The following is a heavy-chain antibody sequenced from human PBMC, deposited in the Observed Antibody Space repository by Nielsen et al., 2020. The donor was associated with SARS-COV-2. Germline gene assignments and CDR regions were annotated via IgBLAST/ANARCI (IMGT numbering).Heavy chain of an antibody. D-gene: IGHD3-9*01. V-gene: IGHV3-9*01. CDR2: ISWNSGSI. J-gene: IGHJ3*02. CDR1: GFTFDDYA. Sequence: SLKISCAASGFTFDDYAMHWVRQAPGKGLEWVSGISWNSGSIGYADSVKGRFTISRDNAKNSLYLQMNSLRAGDTALYYCAKDMAITILVGQNAFDIWGQGTMVTVSS. CDR3: AKDMAITILVGQNAFDI.